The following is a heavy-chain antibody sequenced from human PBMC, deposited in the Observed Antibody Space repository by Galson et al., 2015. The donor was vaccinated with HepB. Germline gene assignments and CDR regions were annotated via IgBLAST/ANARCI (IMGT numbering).Heavy chain of an antibody. V-gene: IGHV1-8*01. J-gene: IGHJ4*02. D-gene: IGHD2-8*02. CDR3: ARDAYTGGADY. Sequence: SVKVSCKASGYTFTSYEINWVRQATGQGLEWMGWMNPNSGTTGYAQKFRGRITMTRNTSISTVYMELSSLRSEDTAVYYCARDAYTGGADYWGQGTLVTVSS. CDR1: GYTFTSYE. CDR2: MNPNSGTT.